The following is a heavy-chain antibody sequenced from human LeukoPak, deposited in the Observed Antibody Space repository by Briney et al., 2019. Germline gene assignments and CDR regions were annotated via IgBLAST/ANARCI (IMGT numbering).Heavy chain of an antibody. CDR3: ASLASYGDAFDI. V-gene: IGHV1-69*04. CDR1: GYTFTSYG. Sequence: ASVKVSCKASGYTFTSYGISWVRQAPGQGLEWMGRIIPILGIANYAQKFQGRVTITADKSTSTAYMELSSLRSEDTAVYYCASLASYGDAFDIWGQGTMVTVSS. CDR2: IIPILGIA. D-gene: IGHD3-10*01. J-gene: IGHJ3*02.